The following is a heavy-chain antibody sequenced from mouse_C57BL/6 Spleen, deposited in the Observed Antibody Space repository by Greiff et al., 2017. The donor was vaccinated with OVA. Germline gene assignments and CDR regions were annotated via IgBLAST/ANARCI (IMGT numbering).Heavy chain of an antibody. CDR2: IHPNSGST. J-gene: IGHJ4*01. Sequence: QVQLKQPGAELVKPGASVKLSCKASGYTFTSYWMHWVKQRPGQGLEWIGMIHPNSGSTNYNEKFKSKATLTVDKSSSTAYMQLSSLTSEDSAVYYCAPLGYYAMDYWGQGTSVTVSS. CDR1: GYTFTSYW. CDR3: APLGYYAMDY. D-gene: IGHD4-1*01. V-gene: IGHV1-64*01.